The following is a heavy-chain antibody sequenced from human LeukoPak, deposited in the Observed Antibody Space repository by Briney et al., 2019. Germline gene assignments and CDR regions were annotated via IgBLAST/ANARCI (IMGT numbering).Heavy chain of an antibody. Sequence: SETLSLTCAVYGGSFSGYYWSWIRQPPGKGLEWIGEINHSGSTNHNPSLKSRVTISVDTSKNQFSLKLSSVTAADTAVYYCARLTVTGGLYYYYYMDVWGKGTTVTVSS. CDR3: ARLTVTGGLYYYYYMDV. D-gene: IGHD4-17*01. CDR2: INHSGST. J-gene: IGHJ6*03. CDR1: GGSFSGYY. V-gene: IGHV4-34*01.